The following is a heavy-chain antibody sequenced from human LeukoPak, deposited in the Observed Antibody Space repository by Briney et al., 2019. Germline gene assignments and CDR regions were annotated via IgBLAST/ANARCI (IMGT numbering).Heavy chain of an antibody. V-gene: IGHV3-23*01. J-gene: IGHJ4*02. Sequence: GGSLRLSCAASGFTFSSYAMNWVRQAPGKGLEWVSAISASIVNTYYADSVKGRFTISRDNSKNTLYLQMNSLRAEDTAVYYCAKTDAGPSDYWGQGTLVTVSS. CDR3: AKTDAGPSDY. CDR1: GFTFSSYA. CDR2: ISASIVNT. D-gene: IGHD6-13*01.